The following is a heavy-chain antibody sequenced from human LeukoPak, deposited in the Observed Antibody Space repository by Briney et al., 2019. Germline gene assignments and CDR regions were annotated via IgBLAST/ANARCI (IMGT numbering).Heavy chain of an antibody. CDR3: AMSERMNDAFDI. D-gene: IGHD2-15*01. Sequence: ASVKVSCKASGYTFTSYGISWVRQAPGQGLEWMGWISAYNGNTNYAQKLQGRVTMTTDTSTSTAYMELRSLRSDDTAVYCCAMSERMNDAFDIWGQGTMVTVSS. CDR1: GYTFTSYG. CDR2: ISAYNGNT. J-gene: IGHJ3*02. V-gene: IGHV1-18*04.